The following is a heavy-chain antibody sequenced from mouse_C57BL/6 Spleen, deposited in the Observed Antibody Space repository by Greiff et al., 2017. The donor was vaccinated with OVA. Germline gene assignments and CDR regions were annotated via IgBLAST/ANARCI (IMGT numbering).Heavy chain of an antibody. J-gene: IGHJ4*01. CDR1: GFTFSDYG. Sequence: EVKLEESGGGLVKPGGSLKLSCAASGFTFSDYGMHWVRQAPEKGLEWVAYISSGSSTIYYADTVKGRFTISRDNAKNTLFLQMTSLRSEDTAMYYCARGSDYDAMDYWGQGTSVTVSS. CDR3: ARGSDYDAMDY. V-gene: IGHV5-17*01. CDR2: ISSGSSTI.